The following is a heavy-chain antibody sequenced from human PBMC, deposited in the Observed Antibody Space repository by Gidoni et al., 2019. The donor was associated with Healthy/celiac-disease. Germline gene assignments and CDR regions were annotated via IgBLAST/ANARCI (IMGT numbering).Heavy chain of an antibody. CDR1: GFTFSSYS. CDR2: ISSSSSTI. D-gene: IGHD2-2*01. J-gene: IGHJ6*03. CDR3: ARVYCSSTSCYDLYYDMDV. Sequence: EVQLVESGGGLVQPGGSLRLSCAASGFTFSSYSMTWVRQAPGKGLGWVSYISSSSSTIYYADSVKGRFTISRDNAKNSLYLQMNSLRAEDTAVYYCARVYCSSTSCYDLYYDMDVWGKGTTVTVSS. V-gene: IGHV3-48*01.